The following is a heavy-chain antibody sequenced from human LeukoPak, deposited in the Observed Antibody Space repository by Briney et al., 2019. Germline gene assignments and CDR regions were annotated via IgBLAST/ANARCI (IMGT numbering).Heavy chain of an antibody. Sequence: GGSLRLSCAASGFTFSSYSMNWVRQAPGKGLEWVSYISRSSSTIYYADSVKGRFTISRDNAKNSLYLQMTSLRAEDTAVYYCARDPEGFVVVPAAPLGEWGQGTLVTVSS. V-gene: IGHV3-48*01. D-gene: IGHD2-2*01. CDR1: GFTFSSYS. CDR3: ARDPEGFVVVPAAPLGE. J-gene: IGHJ4*02. CDR2: ISRSSSTI.